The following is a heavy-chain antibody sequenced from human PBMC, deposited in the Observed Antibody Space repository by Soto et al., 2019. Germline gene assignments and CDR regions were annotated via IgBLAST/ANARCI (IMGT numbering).Heavy chain of an antibody. V-gene: IGHV1-8*01. J-gene: IGHJ4*02. CDR3: ARGTSRSLRFDY. D-gene: IGHD6-13*01. CDR1: GYTFTSYD. Sequence: QVQLVQSGAEVKKHGASVKVSCKASGYTFTSYDINLVRQATGQGLEWMGWMNPTSGNTGYAQKFQGSVNITRTHSISTAYMELSRLRPEASAVYYCARGTSRSLRFDYWGQATLATASS. CDR2: MNPTSGNT.